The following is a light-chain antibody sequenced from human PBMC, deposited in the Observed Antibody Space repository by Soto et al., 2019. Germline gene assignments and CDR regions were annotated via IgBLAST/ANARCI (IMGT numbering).Light chain of an antibody. V-gene: IGLV2-14*01. CDR1: SSDVGGYNY. J-gene: IGLJ3*02. Sequence: QSVLTQPASVSGSPGQSITISCTGTSSDVGGYNYVSWYQHHPGKAPKLMIYEVSNRPSGVSNRFSGSKSGNTASLTSSGLQAEDEADYYCISYTGSSTPVFGGGTKLTVL. CDR2: EVS. CDR3: ISYTGSSTPV.